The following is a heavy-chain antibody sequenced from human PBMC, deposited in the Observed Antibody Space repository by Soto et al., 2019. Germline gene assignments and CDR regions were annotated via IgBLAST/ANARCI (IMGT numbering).Heavy chain of an antibody. J-gene: IGHJ6*02. V-gene: IGHV3-23*01. D-gene: IGHD3-22*01. CDR3: ANGIVEGRRHYYAMDV. Sequence: EVHLLESGGGLVKPGGSLRLSCAASGFVFSSYSMSWARQAPGKGLEWVSVISGSGDSSYYANSVKGRFTISRDNSKNILYLEMGSLRDEDTAVYYCANGIVEGRRHYYAMDVWGQGTPVVVSS. CDR2: ISGSGDSS. CDR1: GFVFSSYS.